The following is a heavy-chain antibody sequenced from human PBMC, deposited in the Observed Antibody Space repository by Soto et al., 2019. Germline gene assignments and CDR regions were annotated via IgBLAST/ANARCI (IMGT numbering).Heavy chain of an antibody. V-gene: IGHV4-31*03. CDR3: ARDFEVVAATGDYYYYGMDV. Sequence: SETLSLTCTVSGGSISSGGYYWSWIRQHPGKGLEWIGYIYYSGSTYYNPSLKSRVTISVDTSKNQFSLKLSSATAADTAVYYCARDFEVVAATGDYYYYGMDVWGQGTTVTVSS. J-gene: IGHJ6*02. CDR1: GGSISSGGYY. CDR2: IYYSGST. D-gene: IGHD2-15*01.